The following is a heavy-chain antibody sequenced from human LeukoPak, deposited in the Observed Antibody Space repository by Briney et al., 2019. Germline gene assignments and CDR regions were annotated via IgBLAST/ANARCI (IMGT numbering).Heavy chain of an antibody. CDR1: GFTFSSYA. Sequence: GSLRLSCAASGFTFSSYAMSWVRQAPGKGLEWVSAISGSGGSTYYADSVKGRFTISRDNSKNTLYLQMNSLRAKDTAVYYCAKDGQVVVVPAATFDPWGQGTLVTVSS. V-gene: IGHV3-23*01. D-gene: IGHD2-2*01. J-gene: IGHJ5*02. CDR3: AKDGQVVVVPAATFDP. CDR2: ISGSGGST.